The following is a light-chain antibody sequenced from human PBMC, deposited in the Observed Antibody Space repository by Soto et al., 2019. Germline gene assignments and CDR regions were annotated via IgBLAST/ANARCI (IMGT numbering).Light chain of an antibody. CDR2: DAS. CDR1: QSVSSY. Sequence: EIVLTQSPATLSLSPGERATLSCRASQSVSSYLAWYQQKPGQAPRLLIYDASNRATGIPARFSGSGSGTDFTITISSLEPEDFAVYYCKQRSNWMYTFGQGTKLEIK. J-gene: IGKJ2*01. CDR3: KQRSNWMYT. V-gene: IGKV3-11*01.